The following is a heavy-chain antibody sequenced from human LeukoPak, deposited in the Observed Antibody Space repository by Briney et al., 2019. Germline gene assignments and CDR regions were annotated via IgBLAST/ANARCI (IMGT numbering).Heavy chain of an antibody. J-gene: IGHJ4*02. V-gene: IGHV4-38-2*02. Sequence: PSETLSLTCTVSGYSISSGYYWSWIRQPPGKGLEWIGEINHSGSTNYNPSLKSRVTISVDTSKNQFSLKLSSVTAADTAVYYCVRGVMTFDYWGQGTLVTVSS. CDR1: GYSISSGYY. CDR2: INHSGST. D-gene: IGHD3-10*01. CDR3: VRGVMTFDY.